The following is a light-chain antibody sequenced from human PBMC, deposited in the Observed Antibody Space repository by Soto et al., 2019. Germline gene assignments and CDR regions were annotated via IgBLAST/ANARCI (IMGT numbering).Light chain of an antibody. CDR1: SSDVGAYIY. V-gene: IGLV2-14*03. Sequence: QSALTQPASVSGSPGQSIAISCTGTSSDVGAYIYVSWYQHHPGKAPKLILYDVSARPSGVSDRFSGSKSGNTASLTISGLQPEDEADYYCSSYTSSSTEVFGTGTTLTVL. CDR2: DVS. CDR3: SSYTSSSTEV. J-gene: IGLJ1*01.